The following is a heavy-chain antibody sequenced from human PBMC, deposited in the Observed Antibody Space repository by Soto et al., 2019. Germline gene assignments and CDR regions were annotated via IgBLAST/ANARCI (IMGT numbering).Heavy chain of an antibody. V-gene: IGHV3-23*01. J-gene: IGHJ4*02. CDR3: AKPLSSGWYRWGFDY. CDR1: GFTFSSYT. D-gene: IGHD6-19*01. Sequence: EVQLLESGGGLVQPGGSLRLSCAASGFTFSSYTMSWVRQAPGKGLEWVSAISGSGGSTYYADSVKGRFTISRDNSKNTLYLQMNSLRAEDTAVYYCAKPLSSGWYRWGFDYWGQGTLVTVSS. CDR2: ISGSGGST.